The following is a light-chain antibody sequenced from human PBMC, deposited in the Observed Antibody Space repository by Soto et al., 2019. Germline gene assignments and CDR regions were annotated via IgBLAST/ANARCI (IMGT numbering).Light chain of an antibody. CDR3: QEYGSSRT. V-gene: IGKV3-20*01. Sequence: EIVLTQSPGTLSLSPGEIVTLSCRASQSVGSNYLAWYQQKPGQAPRLLIYGEYNRATGIPDRFSGSGSGTDFTLTISRLEPEDFAVYYCQEYGSSRTFGQGTKVEIE. J-gene: IGKJ1*01. CDR1: QSVGSNY. CDR2: GEY.